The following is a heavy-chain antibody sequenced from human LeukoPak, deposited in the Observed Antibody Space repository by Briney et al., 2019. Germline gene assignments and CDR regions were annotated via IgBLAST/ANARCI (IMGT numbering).Heavy chain of an antibody. CDR3: ARVLAVADDDAFDI. D-gene: IGHD6-19*01. CDR2: IYYSGST. J-gene: IGHJ3*02. V-gene: IGHV4-59*01. CDR1: GGSISSYY. Sequence: SETLSLTCTVSGGSISSYYWSWIRQPPGKGLEWIGYIYYSGSTNYNPSLKSRVTISVDTSKNQFSLKLSSVTAADTAVYYCARVLAVADDDAFDIWGQGTMATVSS.